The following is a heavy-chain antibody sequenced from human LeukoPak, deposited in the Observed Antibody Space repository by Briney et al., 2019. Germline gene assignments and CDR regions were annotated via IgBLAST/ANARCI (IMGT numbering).Heavy chain of an antibody. J-gene: IGHJ5*02. Sequence: GGSLRLSCAASGFTFSDFAMIWVRQPPGKGLEWVSSTFQGGGEIHYADSVRGRFTISRDNSRSTLFPQMNSLRGEDTAIYYCATYRQVKLPFEAWGQGTLVTVSS. V-gene: IGHV3-23*01. D-gene: IGHD5-18*01. CDR3: ATYRQVKLPFEA. CDR2: TFQGGGEI. CDR1: GFTFSDFA.